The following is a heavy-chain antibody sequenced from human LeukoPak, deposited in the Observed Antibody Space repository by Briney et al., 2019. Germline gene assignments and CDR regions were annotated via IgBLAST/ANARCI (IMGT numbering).Heavy chain of an antibody. CDR1: GFTFSSYG. J-gene: IGHJ4*02. Sequence: GGSLRLSCAASGFTFSSYGMHWVRQASGKGLEWVGRIRSKANSYATAYAASVKGRFTISRDDSKNTAYLQMNSLKTEDTAVYYCTSRSPGIAVAGRDYWGQGTLVTVSS. CDR3: TSRSPGIAVAGRDY. D-gene: IGHD6-19*01. V-gene: IGHV3-73*01. CDR2: IRSKANSYAT.